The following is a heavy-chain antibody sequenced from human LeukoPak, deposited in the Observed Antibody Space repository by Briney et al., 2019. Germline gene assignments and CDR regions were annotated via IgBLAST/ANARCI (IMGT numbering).Heavy chain of an antibody. V-gene: IGHV3-66*02. J-gene: IGHJ4*02. CDR2: IYSGGST. D-gene: IGHD2-15*01. CDR3: ASSRYCSGGSCYRPFDY. Sequence: GGSLRLSCAASGFTVSSSYMSWVRQAPGKGLEWVSVIYSGGSTYYADSVKGRFTISRDNSKNTLYLQMNSLRAEDTAVYYCASSRYCSGGSCYRPFDYWGQGTLVTVSS. CDR1: GFTVSSSY.